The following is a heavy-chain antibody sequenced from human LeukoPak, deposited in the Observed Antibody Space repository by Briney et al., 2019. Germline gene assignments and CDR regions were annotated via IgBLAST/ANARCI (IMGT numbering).Heavy chain of an antibody. Sequence: GASVKVSCKASGGTFSSYAISWVRQAPGQGLEWMGWISAYNGNTNYAQKLQGRVTMTTDTSTSTAYMELRSLRSDDTAVYYCARAYGSEIEEGSDYWGQGTLVTVSS. J-gene: IGHJ4*02. CDR3: ARAYGSEIEEGSDY. V-gene: IGHV1-18*01. CDR1: GGTFSSYA. D-gene: IGHD3-10*01. CDR2: ISAYNGNT.